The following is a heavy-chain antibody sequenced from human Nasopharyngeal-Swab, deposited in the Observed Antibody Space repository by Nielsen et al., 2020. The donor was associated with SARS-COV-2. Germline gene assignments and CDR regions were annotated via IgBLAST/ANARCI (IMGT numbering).Heavy chain of an antibody. V-gene: IGHV4-39*01. D-gene: IGHD5-12*01. J-gene: IGHJ6*02. Sequence: LRLSCNVSGGSIGGDNYYWGWIRPPPGKGLEWIGYIYYTGDTYYNPSLKSRLTMSVDTSKKQFSLRLSSVTAADTAIYYCARRGGFSGSYGMDVWGQGTTVTVSS. CDR1: GGSIGGDNYY. CDR3: ARRGGFSGSYGMDV. CDR2: IYYTGDT.